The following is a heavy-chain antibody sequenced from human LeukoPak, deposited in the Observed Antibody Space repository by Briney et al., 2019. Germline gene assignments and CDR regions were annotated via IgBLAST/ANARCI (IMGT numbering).Heavy chain of an antibody. CDR2: INLNSRTI. CDR1: GFTFSTYG. D-gene: IGHD1-14*01. J-gene: IGHJ4*02. Sequence: GGSLRLSCAASGFTFSTYGMNWVRQAPGKGLEWVSYINLNSRTIDYADSVRGRFTISRDNAKNSLYLQMNSLRAEDTAVYYCARGTLNIPGEHGAFDYWGQGTLVTVSS. CDR3: ARGTLNIPGEHGAFDY. V-gene: IGHV3-48*04.